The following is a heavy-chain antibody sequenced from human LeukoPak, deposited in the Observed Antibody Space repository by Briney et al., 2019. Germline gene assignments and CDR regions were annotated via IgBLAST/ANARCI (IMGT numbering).Heavy chain of an antibody. Sequence: PSETLSLTCAVSGGSISSGGYSWSWIRQPPGKGLEWIGEINHSGSTNYNPSLKSRVTISVDTSKNQFSLKLSSVTAADTAVYYCARVHYSSSWYSPRTPYNNYYYYYMDVWGKGTTVTVSS. CDR3: ARVHYSSSWYSPRTPYNNYYYYYMDV. V-gene: IGHV4-34*01. D-gene: IGHD6-13*01. CDR1: GGSISSGGYS. CDR2: INHSGST. J-gene: IGHJ6*03.